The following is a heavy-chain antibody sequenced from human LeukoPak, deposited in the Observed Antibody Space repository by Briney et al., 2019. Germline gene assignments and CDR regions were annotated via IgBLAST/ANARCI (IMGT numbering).Heavy chain of an antibody. J-gene: IGHJ5*02. CDR2: INHSGST. CDR1: GGSFSGYY. Sequence: NPSETLSLTCAVYGGSFSGYYWSWIRQPPGKGLEWIGEINHSGSTNYNPSLKSRVTISVDTSKNQFSLKLSSVTAADTAAYYCAHLSPAMVASTRSWFDPWGQGTLVTVSS. D-gene: IGHD5-18*01. V-gene: IGHV4-34*01. CDR3: AHLSPAMVASTRSWFDP.